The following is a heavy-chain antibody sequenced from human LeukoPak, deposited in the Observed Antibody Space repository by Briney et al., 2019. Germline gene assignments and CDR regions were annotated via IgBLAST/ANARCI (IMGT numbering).Heavy chain of an antibody. J-gene: IGHJ2*01. D-gene: IGHD3-22*01. CDR1: GGSFSGYY. CDR3: ARDHYDSSGYSPYWYFDL. V-gene: IGHV4-34*01. Sequence: PSETLSLTCAVYGGSFSGYYWSWIRQPPGKGLEWIGEINHSGSTNYNPSLKSRVTISVDTSKNQFSLKLSSVTAADTAVYYCARDHYDSSGYSPYWYFDLWGRGTLVTVSS. CDR2: INHSGST.